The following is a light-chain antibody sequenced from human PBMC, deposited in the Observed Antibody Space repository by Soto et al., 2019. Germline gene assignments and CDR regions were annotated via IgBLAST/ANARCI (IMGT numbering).Light chain of an antibody. CDR1: SSDVGAYNY. CDR2: EVS. V-gene: IGLV2-8*01. Sequence: QSVLTQPPSASGSPGQSVTISCTGTSSDVGAYNYLSWYQQHPGKAPKLMIYEVSKRPSGVPDRFSGSKSGNTASPTVSGLQAEDEADYYCSSYAGSNNYVFGTGTQLTVL. J-gene: IGLJ1*01. CDR3: SSYAGSNNYV.